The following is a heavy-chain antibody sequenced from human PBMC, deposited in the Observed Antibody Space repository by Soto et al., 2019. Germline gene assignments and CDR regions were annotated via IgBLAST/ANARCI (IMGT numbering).Heavy chain of an antibody. CDR3: ARGVPYYSSEKPANFDY. Sequence: QVQLLESGGGLVKPGGSLRLSCAASGFTFSDYYMSWIRQAPGKGLECVAYISVSSTYANYVDSVEGRFTISRDNPTNSLFLQLNILRAEDTAVYYCARGVPYYSSEKPANFDYWGQGALVTVSS. D-gene: IGHD3-10*01. J-gene: IGHJ4*02. CDR1: GFTFSDYY. V-gene: IGHV3-11*05. CDR2: ISVSSTYA.